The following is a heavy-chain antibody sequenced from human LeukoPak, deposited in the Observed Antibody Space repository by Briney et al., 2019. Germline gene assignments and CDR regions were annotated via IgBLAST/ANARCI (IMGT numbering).Heavy chain of an antibody. CDR3: AKATHTGDYFDY. CDR2: ISGSGGST. Sequence: GRSQRLSCAASGFTFNNYGMHWVRQAPGKGLEWVSAISGSGGSTYYADSVKGRFTISRDNSKNTLYLQMNSLRAEDTAVYYCAKATHTGDYFDYWGQGTLVTVSS. D-gene: IGHD1-14*01. J-gene: IGHJ4*02. V-gene: IGHV3-23*01. CDR1: GFTFNNYG.